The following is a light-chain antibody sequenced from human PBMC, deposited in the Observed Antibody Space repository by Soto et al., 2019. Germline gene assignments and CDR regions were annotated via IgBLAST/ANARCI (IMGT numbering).Light chain of an antibody. CDR1: QSVSSY. V-gene: IGKV3-11*01. J-gene: IGKJ2*01. CDR3: QLYDSSPMYT. Sequence: EIVLTQFPATLSLSPGDGATLSCRASQSVSSYLAWYQQRRGQAPRLLIYDSSNRATGIPARFSGSGSGTDFSLIISSLEPEDFAVYYCQLYDSSPMYTFGQGTKLEIK. CDR2: DSS.